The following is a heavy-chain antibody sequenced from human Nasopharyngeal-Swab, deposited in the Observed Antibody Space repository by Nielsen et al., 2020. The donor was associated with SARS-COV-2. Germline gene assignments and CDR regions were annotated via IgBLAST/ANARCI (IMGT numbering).Heavy chain of an antibody. CDR1: GLSKNW. D-gene: IGHD3-16*01. CDR2: INEDGTTT. Sequence: GESLKISCAASGLSKNWVHWVRQAPGQRLVWVSRINEDGTTTTYADAVKGRFTISRDNAKNMLYLQMNSLRAEDTAVYYCTKGAWLDDWGQGTLVTVSS. V-gene: IGHV3-74*03. J-gene: IGHJ4*02. CDR3: TKGAWLDD.